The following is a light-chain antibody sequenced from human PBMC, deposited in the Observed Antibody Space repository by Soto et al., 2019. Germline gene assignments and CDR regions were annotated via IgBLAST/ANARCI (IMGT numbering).Light chain of an antibody. CDR3: QQYNNWPLT. CDR1: HSISSN. J-gene: IGKJ1*01. Sequence: EIVVTQSPATLSVSPGKRVILSCGASHSISSNLAWYQQKPGQTPRLLIFGASARATGVPARFSGSGSGTEFTLTISSLQSEDFAVYYCQQYNNWPLTFGQGTTGDIK. CDR2: GAS. V-gene: IGKV3-15*01.